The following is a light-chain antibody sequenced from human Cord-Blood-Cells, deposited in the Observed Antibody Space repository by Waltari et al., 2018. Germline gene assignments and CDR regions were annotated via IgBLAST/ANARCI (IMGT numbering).Light chain of an antibody. V-gene: IGKV3-15*01. CDR2: GAS. CDR1: PSVSSN. Sequence: EIVMKQSPATLSVSPGERDTLSCRASPSVSSNLAWYQQTPGQAPRLLIYGASTRATGIPARFSGSGSGTEFTLTISSLQSEDFAVYYCQQYNNWPITFGQGTRLEIK. J-gene: IGKJ5*01. CDR3: QQYNNWPIT.